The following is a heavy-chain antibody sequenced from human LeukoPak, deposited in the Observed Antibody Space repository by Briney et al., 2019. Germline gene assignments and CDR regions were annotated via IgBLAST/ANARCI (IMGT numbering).Heavy chain of an antibody. J-gene: IGHJ4*02. Sequence: SETLSLTCSVSGVSISSGYYYWNWIRQPAGKGLEWIGRIYPASGSSSYNPSLQSRATILEDRSSNQFSLKLSAVTASDTALYYCARETAVHGGIEFWGQGIQVIVST. D-gene: IGHD3-10*01. CDR2: IYPASGSS. CDR3: ARETAVHGGIEF. V-gene: IGHV4-61*02. CDR1: GVSISSGYYY.